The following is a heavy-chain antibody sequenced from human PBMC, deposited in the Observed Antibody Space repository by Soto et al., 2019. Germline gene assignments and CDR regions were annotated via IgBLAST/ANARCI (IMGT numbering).Heavy chain of an antibody. V-gene: IGHV4-34*01. CDR3: ARTRATPASRNLDY. Sequence: PSETLSLTCAIYGGSFSDYYWNWIRQPPGKGLEWIGEINPTGSTNYNPSLKSRVTISVDTSKDQFSLQLSSVTAADTAVYYCARTRATPASRNLDYWGQGTLVTVSS. CDR1: GGSFSDYY. D-gene: IGHD1-1*01. J-gene: IGHJ4*02. CDR2: INPTGST.